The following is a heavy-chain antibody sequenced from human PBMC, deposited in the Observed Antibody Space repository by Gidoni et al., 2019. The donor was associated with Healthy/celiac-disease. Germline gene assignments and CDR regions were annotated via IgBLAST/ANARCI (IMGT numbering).Heavy chain of an antibody. CDR1: GFTFSSYA. CDR2: ISGSGGST. J-gene: IGHJ5*02. Sequence: EVQLLESGGGLVQPGGSLRLPCAASGFTFSSYAMRWVRQAPGKGLEWVSAISGSGGSTYYADSVKGRFTISRDNSKNTLYLQMNSRRAEDTAVYYCAKERTDYGDYYWFDPWGQGTLVTVSS. D-gene: IGHD4-17*01. V-gene: IGHV3-23*01. CDR3: AKERTDYGDYYWFDP.